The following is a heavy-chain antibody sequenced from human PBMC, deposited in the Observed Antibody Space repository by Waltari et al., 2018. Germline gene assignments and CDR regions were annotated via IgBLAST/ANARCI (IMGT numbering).Heavy chain of an antibody. D-gene: IGHD6-13*01. CDR2: IDSDGTSE. V-gene: IGHV3-74*01. J-gene: IGHJ6*02. Sequence: EVRLVESGGGLVQPGESLRLSCAASGFTFSRFWMHWVRQAPGKGLVWGASIDSDGTSESDADSVKGRFTIARDNAKNTLYLQMKRLRVEDTAVYYCAKVAPRTYRSPVPGRDYYYGMDVWGQGTTVTVFS. CDR1: GFTFSRFW. CDR3: AKVAPRTYRSPVPGRDYYYGMDV.